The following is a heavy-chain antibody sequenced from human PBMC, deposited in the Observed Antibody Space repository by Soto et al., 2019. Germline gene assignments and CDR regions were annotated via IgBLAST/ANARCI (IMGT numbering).Heavy chain of an antibody. D-gene: IGHD3-22*01. J-gene: IGHJ3*01. Sequence: ASVKVSCKASGYTFTSYGIIWVRQAPGQGLEWMGWISAYNGNTNYAQKLQGRVTMTTDTSTSTAYMELRSLRSDDTAVYYCARARQPKPSYYYDSGGGVVFDFGGKGKMVTVS. CDR3: ARARQPKPSYYYDSGGGVVFDF. V-gene: IGHV1-18*01. CDR1: GYTFTSYG. CDR2: ISAYNGNT.